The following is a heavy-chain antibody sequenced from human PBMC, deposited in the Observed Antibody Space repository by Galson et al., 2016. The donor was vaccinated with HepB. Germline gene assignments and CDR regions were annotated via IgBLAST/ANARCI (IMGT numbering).Heavy chain of an antibody. Sequence: ETLSLTCSVYGGSFNSYSWSWIRQPPGKGLEWIGEVTHTGNTNYDPSLESRLTMAIDTSKNQFSLRLRSVTAADTAVYYCAREDWYFDVWGRGTQVTVSS. CDR2: VTHTGNT. V-gene: IGHV4-34*01. CDR3: AREDWYFDV. J-gene: IGHJ2*01. CDR1: GGSFNSYS.